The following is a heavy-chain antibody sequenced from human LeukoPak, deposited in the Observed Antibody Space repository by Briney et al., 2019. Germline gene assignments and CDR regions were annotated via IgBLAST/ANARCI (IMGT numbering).Heavy chain of an antibody. V-gene: IGHV3-23*01. CDR3: AKNGDRGAYCSGGSCYPCYYYYMDV. J-gene: IGHJ6*03. Sequence: GGSLRLSCAASGFTFSSYGMSWVRQAPGKGLEWVSAISGTGGTTYYADSVKGRFTISRDNSKNTLYLQMNSLRAEDTAVYYCAKNGDRGAYCSGGSCYPCYYYYMDVWGKGTTVTISS. CDR2: ISGTGGTT. CDR1: GFTFSSYG. D-gene: IGHD2-15*01.